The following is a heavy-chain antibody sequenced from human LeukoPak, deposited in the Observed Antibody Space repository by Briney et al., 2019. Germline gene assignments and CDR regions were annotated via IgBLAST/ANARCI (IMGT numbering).Heavy chain of an antibody. D-gene: IGHD3-10*01. J-gene: IGHJ4*02. CDR1: GASFSSGNYY. Sequence: SETLSLTCTVSGASFSSGNYYWSWIRQPPGKGLQWIGYIYYSGSTNYNPSHKSRVTISKDTSKNQFSLRLSSVTAADTAVYYCALFGDLSISVNDYWGQGTLVTVSS. V-gene: IGHV4-61*01. CDR2: IYYSGST. CDR3: ALFGDLSISVNDY.